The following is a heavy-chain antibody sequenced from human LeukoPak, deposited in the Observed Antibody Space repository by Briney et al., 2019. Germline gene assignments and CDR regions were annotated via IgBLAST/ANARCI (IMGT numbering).Heavy chain of an antibody. J-gene: IGHJ6*03. CDR1: GVSISSGSFY. CDR2: FHTSGRT. Sequence: SETLSLTCTVSGVSISSGSFYWSWIRQPAGKGLEWIGRFHTSGRTNYNPSLKSRVTISVDTSKNQFSLKLSSVTAADTAVYYCARGLRGYSYGYVPWELYYYMDVWGKGTTVTISS. D-gene: IGHD5-18*01. V-gene: IGHV4-61*02. CDR3: ARGLRGYSYGYVPWELYYYMDV.